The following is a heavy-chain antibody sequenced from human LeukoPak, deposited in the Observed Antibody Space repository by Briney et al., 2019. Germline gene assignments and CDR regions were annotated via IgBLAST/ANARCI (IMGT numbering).Heavy chain of an antibody. CDR2: IYYSGST. CDR1: GGSMSSYY. V-gene: IGHV4-59*08. Sequence: PSETLSLTCTVSGGSMSSYYWSWIRQPPGKGLEWIGYIYYSGSTNYNPSLKSRVTISVDTSKNQFSLELNSVTASDTAVYYCARGGRGFDPWGQGTLVTVSS. CDR3: ARGGRGFDP. D-gene: IGHD3-16*01. J-gene: IGHJ5*02.